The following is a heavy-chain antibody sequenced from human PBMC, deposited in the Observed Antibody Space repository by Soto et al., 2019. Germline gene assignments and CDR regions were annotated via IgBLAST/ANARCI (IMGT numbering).Heavy chain of an antibody. V-gene: IGHV4-39*07. CDR2: IYYSGST. Sequence: SETLSLTCTVSAGSISSSGYYWGWIRQPPGKGLEWIGTIYYSGSTYYNPSLKSRVTISVDTSKNQFSLKLNSVTAADTAVYYCARDLWGYCGTDCYPLDVCGQGTTVTVSS. CDR1: AGSISSSGYY. D-gene: IGHD2-21*02. J-gene: IGHJ6*02. CDR3: ARDLWGYCGTDCYPLDV.